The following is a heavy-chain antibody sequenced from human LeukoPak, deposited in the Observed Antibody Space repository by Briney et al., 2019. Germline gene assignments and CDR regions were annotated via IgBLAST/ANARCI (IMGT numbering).Heavy chain of an antibody. CDR3: VRESNDLVTGYYDY. CDR2: ISSSSSSI. D-gene: IGHD3-9*01. CDR1: GFTFSSYS. V-gene: IGHV3-48*01. Sequence: PGGSLRLSCAASGFTFSSYSMSWVRQAPGKGLEWVSYISSSSSSIYYADSVKGRFTISRENAKNSVFLQMDSLRAGDTAVYYCVRESNDLVTGYYDYWGQGILVTVSS. J-gene: IGHJ4*02.